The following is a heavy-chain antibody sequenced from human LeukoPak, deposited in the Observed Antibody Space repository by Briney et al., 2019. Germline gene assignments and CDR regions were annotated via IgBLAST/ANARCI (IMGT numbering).Heavy chain of an antibody. Sequence: GASVKVSCKASGYTFTSYGISWVRQAPGQRLEWMGWISAYNGYTHYAQMLQGRVTMTTDTSTTTAYMELRRLGSHDKAGYYRARGGHRMYYYVSSDYRFDYWGQGTLFTVSP. CDR3: ARGGHRMYYYVSSDYRFDY. V-gene: IGHV1-18*01. J-gene: IGHJ4*02. D-gene: IGHD3-22*01. CDR2: ISAYNGYT. CDR1: GYTFTSYG.